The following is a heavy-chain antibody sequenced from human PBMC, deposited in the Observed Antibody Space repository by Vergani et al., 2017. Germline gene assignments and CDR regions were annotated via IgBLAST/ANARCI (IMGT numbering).Heavy chain of an antibody. Sequence: EVQLVESGRGLVKPGGSLRLSCAASGFTFSSYSMNWVRQAPGKGLEWVSSISSSSSYIYYADSLKGRFTISRDNAKNSLYLQMNSLRAEDTAVYYCSRLPVTTYAFDIWGQGTMVTVSS. D-gene: IGHD4-17*01. CDR1: GFTFSSYS. V-gene: IGHV3-21*01. J-gene: IGHJ3*02. CDR2: ISSSSSYI. CDR3: SRLPVTTYAFDI.